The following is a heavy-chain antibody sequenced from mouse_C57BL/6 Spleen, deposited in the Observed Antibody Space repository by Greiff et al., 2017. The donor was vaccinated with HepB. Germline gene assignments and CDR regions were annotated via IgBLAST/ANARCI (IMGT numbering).Heavy chain of an antibody. V-gene: IGHV5-6*01. J-gene: IGHJ3*01. CDR2: ISSGGSYT. CDR3: ARHPLDYYGISWFAY. D-gene: IGHD1-1*01. CDR1: GFTFSSYG. Sequence: EVKLVESGGDLVKPGGSLKLSCAASGFTFSSYGMSWVRQTPDKRLEWVATISSGGSYTYYPDSVKGRFTISRDNAKNTLYLQMSSLKSEDTAMYYCARHPLDYYGISWFAYWGQGTLVTVSA.